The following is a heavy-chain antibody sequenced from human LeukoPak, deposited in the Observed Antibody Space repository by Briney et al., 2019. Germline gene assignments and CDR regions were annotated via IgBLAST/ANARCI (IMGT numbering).Heavy chain of an antibody. D-gene: IGHD3-3*01. J-gene: IGHJ5*02. CDR2: INHSGST. V-gene: IGHV4-34*01. CDR1: GGSFSGYY. CDR3: VRGGRFLSAWFDP. Sequence: SETLSLTCAVYGGSFSGYYWSWIRQPPGKGLEWIGEINHSGSTNYNPSLKSRVTISVDTSKNQFSLKLSSVTAADTAVYYCVRGGRFLSAWFDPWGQGTLVTVSS.